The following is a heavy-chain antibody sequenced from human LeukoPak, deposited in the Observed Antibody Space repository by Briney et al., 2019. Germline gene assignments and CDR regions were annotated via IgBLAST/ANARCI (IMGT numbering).Heavy chain of an antibody. D-gene: IGHD2/OR15-2a*01. Sequence: SETLSLTCTVSGGSISSSSYYWGWIRQPPGKGLEWIGSIYYSGSTYYNPSLKSRVTISVDTSKNQFALILNSVTAADTAVYYCARFRVIVGTDAFDMWGQGTMVTVSS. CDR2: IYYSGST. V-gene: IGHV4-39*06. J-gene: IGHJ3*02. CDR3: ARFRVIVGTDAFDM. CDR1: GGSISSSSYY.